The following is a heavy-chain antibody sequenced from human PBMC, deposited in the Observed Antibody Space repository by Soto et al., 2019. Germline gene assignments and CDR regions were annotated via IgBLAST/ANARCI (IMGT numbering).Heavy chain of an antibody. Sequence: EVQLLESGGGLVQPGGSLRLSCAASGFTFSSYAMNWVRQAPGKGLEWVSVISDSGDSTYYADSVKGRFTISRDNSKNTLYLQMNSLRAEDTAVFYCVKGMSGSCYAPTDYWGQGTLVTVSS. CDR2: ISDSGDST. CDR3: VKGMSGSCYAPTDY. CDR1: GFTFSSYA. V-gene: IGHV3-23*01. D-gene: IGHD2-15*01. J-gene: IGHJ4*02.